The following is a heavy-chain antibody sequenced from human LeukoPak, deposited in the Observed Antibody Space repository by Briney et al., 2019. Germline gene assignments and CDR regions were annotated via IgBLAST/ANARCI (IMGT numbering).Heavy chain of an antibody. Sequence: GGSLRLSCAASGFTFSSYGMSWVRQAPGKGLEWVSSITSSSSYIYYADSVKGRFTISRDNAKNSLYLQMDSLRVEDTAVYYCARDPYSGNYGAYYYYYMDVWGQGTMVTVSS. CDR1: GFTFSSYG. J-gene: IGHJ6*03. V-gene: IGHV3-21*06. D-gene: IGHD1-26*01. CDR2: ITSSSSYI. CDR3: ARDPYSGNYGAYYYYYMDV.